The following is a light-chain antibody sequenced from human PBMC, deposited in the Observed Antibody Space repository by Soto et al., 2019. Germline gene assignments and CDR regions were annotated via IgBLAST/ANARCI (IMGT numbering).Light chain of an antibody. CDR3: QQYYGT. CDR2: DAS. J-gene: IGKJ1*01. Sequence: DIQMTQSPSTLSASAGDRVTITCRASQSISSWLAWYQQKPGKAPKLLIYDASSLESGVPSRFSGSGSGTEFTLTISSLQPDDFATYYCQQYYGTFGQGTKVEIK. V-gene: IGKV1-5*01. CDR1: QSISSW.